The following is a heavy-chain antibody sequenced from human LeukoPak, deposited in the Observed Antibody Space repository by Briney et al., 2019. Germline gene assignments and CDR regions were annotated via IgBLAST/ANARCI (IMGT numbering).Heavy chain of an antibody. Sequence: GESLRISCKGSGYSFTSYWITWVRQMPGKGLEWMGRIDPSDSYTNYSPSFQGHVTISADKSISTAYLQWSSQKASDTAMYYCATVTTIYYYYGMDVWGQGTTVTVSS. CDR3: ATVTTIYYYYGMDV. D-gene: IGHD4-17*01. J-gene: IGHJ6*02. CDR1: GYSFTSYW. CDR2: IDPSDSYT. V-gene: IGHV5-10-1*01.